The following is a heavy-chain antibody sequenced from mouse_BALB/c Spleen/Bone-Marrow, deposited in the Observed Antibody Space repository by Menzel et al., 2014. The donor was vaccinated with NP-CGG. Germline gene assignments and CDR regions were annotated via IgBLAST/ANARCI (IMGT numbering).Heavy chain of an antibody. D-gene: IGHD2-10*02. J-gene: IGHJ4*01. CDR2: IYPGNGDT. CDR3: ARGGYGNYLYYAMDY. Sequence: LQESGAELVKPGASVKVSCKASGYTFTNYNMHWVKQTPGQGLEWIGAIYPGNGDTSYNQKFKGKATLTADKSSSTTYMQISSLTSEDSAVYYCARGGYGNYLYYAMDYWGQGTSVTVSS. V-gene: IGHV1-12*01. CDR1: GYTFTNYN.